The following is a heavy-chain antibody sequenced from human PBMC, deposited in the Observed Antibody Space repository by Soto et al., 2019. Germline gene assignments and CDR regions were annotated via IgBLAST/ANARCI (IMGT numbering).Heavy chain of an antibody. J-gene: IGHJ3*02. CDR1: GFTFSSYA. CDR2: ISGSGGST. CDR3: AKDSRGGGSGGVVIIPDAFDI. D-gene: IGHD3-3*01. Sequence: EVQLLESGGGLVQPGGSLRLSCAASGFTFSSYAMSWVRQAPGKGLEWVSAISGSGGSTYYADSVKGRFTISRDNSKNRLYLQMNSLRAEDTAVYYCAKDSRGGGSGGVVIIPDAFDIWGQGTMVTVSS. V-gene: IGHV3-23*01.